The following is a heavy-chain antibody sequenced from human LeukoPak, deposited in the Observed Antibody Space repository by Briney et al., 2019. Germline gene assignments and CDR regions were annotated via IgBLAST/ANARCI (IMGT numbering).Heavy chain of an antibody. J-gene: IGHJ5*02. Sequence: SETLSLTCAVYGGYFSGYYWSWIRQPPGKGLEWIGEFNHSGSTNYNPSLKRRVTISVDTSKNQFSLKLNSVTPADTAVYHCARRRGGVPAAILFHSFNWFDPWRQETLVTVSS. CDR2: FNHSGST. V-gene: IGHV4-34*01. CDR1: GGYFSGYY. CDR3: ARRRGGVPAAILFHSFNWFDP. D-gene: IGHD2-2*02.